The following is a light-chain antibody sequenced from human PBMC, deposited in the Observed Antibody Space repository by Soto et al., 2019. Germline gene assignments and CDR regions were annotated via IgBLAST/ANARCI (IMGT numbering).Light chain of an antibody. Sequence: QTVVTQEPSFSVSPGGTVTLTCGLSSGSVSTSYYPSWYQQTPGQAPRTLIYSTNTRSSGVPDRFSGSILGNKAALTITGAQADDESDYYCVLYMGSGISVFGGGTKLTDL. CDR2: STN. CDR1: SGSVSTSYY. V-gene: IGLV8-61*01. J-gene: IGLJ2*01. CDR3: VLYMGSGISV.